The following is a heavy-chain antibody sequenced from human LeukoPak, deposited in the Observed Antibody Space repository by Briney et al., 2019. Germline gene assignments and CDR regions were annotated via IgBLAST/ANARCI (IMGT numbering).Heavy chain of an antibody. V-gene: IGHV3-64*01. CDR3: AKGLRYRGYDIDPLFDF. J-gene: IGHJ4*02. Sequence: GGSLRLSCAASGFTFSSYAMSWVRQAPGKGLEYVSAISSNGGSTYYANSVKGRFTISRDNSKNTLYLQMGSLRAEDTALYYCAKGLRYRGYDIDPLFDFWGQGTLVTVSS. D-gene: IGHD5-12*01. CDR2: ISSNGGST. CDR1: GFTFSSYA.